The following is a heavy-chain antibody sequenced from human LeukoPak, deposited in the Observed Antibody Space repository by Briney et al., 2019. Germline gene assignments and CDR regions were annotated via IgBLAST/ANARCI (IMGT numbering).Heavy chain of an antibody. CDR3: ARTSDSSSSPFDY. CDR1: GGSISSGGYY. V-gene: IGHV4-30-2*01. Sequence: SETLSFTCTVSGGSISSGGYYWSWIRQPPGKGLEWIGYIYHSGSTYYNPSLKSRVTISVDRSKNQFSLKLSSVTAADTAVYYCARTSDSSSSPFDYWGQGTLVTVSS. D-gene: IGHD6-6*01. J-gene: IGHJ4*02. CDR2: IYHSGST.